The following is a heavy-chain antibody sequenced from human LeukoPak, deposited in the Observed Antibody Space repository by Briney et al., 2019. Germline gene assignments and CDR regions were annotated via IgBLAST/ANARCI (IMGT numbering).Heavy chain of an antibody. CDR3: AKDRGPGPWGAFDY. CDR1: GFTFSSYA. CDR2: ISGSGGIT. Sequence: PGGCLRLSCAASGFTFSSYAMSWVRQAPGKGLEWVSAISGSGGITYYADSVKGRFTISRDNSKNTLYLQMNSLRAEDTAVYDCAKDRGPGPWGAFDYWGQGTLVTVS. V-gene: IGHV3-23*01. J-gene: IGHJ4*02. D-gene: IGHD3-16*01.